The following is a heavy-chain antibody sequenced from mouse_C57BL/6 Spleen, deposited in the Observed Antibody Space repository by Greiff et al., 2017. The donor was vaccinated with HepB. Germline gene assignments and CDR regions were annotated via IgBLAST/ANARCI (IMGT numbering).Heavy chain of an antibody. Sequence: VKLMESGAELARPGASVKMSCKASGYTFTSYTMHWVKQRPGQGLEWIGYINPSSGYTKYNQKFKDKATLTADKSSSTAYMQLSSLTSEDSAVYYCAREDYGSSYWYVDVWGTGTTVTVSS. J-gene: IGHJ1*03. CDR2: INPSSGYT. V-gene: IGHV1-4*01. CDR1: GYTFTSYT. D-gene: IGHD1-1*01. CDR3: AREDYGSSYWYVDV.